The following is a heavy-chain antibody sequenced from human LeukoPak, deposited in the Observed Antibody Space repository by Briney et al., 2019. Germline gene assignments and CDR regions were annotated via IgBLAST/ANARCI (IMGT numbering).Heavy chain of an antibody. CDR3: ARGSGYFDY. D-gene: IGHD3-10*01. CDR2: IYSSDSDT. J-gene: IGHJ4*02. Sequence: GESLKISCKGSGSTFTTNWIGWVRPMPGQGLEWMGIIYSSDSDTRYSPSFQGQVTISADKSISTAYLQWSSLKASDTAMYYCARGSGYFDYWGQGTLVTVSS. CDR1: GSTFTTNW. V-gene: IGHV5-51*01.